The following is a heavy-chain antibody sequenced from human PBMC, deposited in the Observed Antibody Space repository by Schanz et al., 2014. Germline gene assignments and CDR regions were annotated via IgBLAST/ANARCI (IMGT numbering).Heavy chain of an antibody. CDR1: GYTFNNYY. D-gene: IGHD7-27*01. CDR2: INPSTGRT. V-gene: IGHV1-46*02. CDR3: GGAEANYVVNWGHP. J-gene: IGHJ5*02. Sequence: GQLVQSGPEVREPGASGKGSCQASGYTFNNYYSHRVRQAPGQRPEWLGVINPSTGRTTHAPQFQDSVTITRDASMTTVYLEVISLRSEDTAIYYCGGAEANYVVNWGHPWGQGSLVIVSS.